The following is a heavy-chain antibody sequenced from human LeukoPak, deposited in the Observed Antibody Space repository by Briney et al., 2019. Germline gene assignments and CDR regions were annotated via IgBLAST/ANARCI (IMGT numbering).Heavy chain of an antibody. CDR3: AREVVVTPSHDAFDI. Sequence: GGSLRLSCAASGFTFSSYAMHWVRQAPGKGLEWVAVISYDGSNKYYADSVKGRFTISRDNSKNTLYLQMNSLRAEDTAVYYCAREVVVTPSHDAFDIWGRGTMVTVSS. D-gene: IGHD4-23*01. V-gene: IGHV3-30-3*01. CDR1: GFTFSSYA. J-gene: IGHJ3*02. CDR2: ISYDGSNK.